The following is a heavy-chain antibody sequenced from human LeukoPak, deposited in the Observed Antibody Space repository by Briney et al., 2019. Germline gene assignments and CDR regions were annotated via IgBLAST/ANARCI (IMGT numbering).Heavy chain of an antibody. V-gene: IGHV3-48*03. D-gene: IGHD6-13*01. CDR1: GFTFSSYE. Sequence: PGGSLRLSCAASGFTFSSYEMNWVRQAPGKGLEWVSYISSSGSTIYYADSVKGRFTISRDNAKNSLYLQMNSLRAEDTAVYYCARGVSAREAAAGYWGQGTLVTVSS. CDR3: ARGVSAREAAAGY. J-gene: IGHJ4*02. CDR2: ISSSGSTI.